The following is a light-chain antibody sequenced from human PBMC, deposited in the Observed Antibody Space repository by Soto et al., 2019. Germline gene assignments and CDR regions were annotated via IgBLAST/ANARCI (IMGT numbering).Light chain of an antibody. CDR3: QSYDNTLKGGV. CDR1: SSNIGADYE. J-gene: IGLJ1*01. V-gene: IGLV1-40*01. CDR2: GNT. Sequence: QAVVMQPPSVSGAPGQRVIISCTGGSSNIGADYEVHWYQQLPGTAPKLLIYGNTNRPSGVPDRFSGSKSGSSASLAITGLQAEDEAEYYCQSYDNTLKGGVFGTGTKVTVL.